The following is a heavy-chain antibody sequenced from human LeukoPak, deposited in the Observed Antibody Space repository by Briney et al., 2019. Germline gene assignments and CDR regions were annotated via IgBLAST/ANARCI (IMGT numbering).Heavy chain of an antibody. CDR2: IYSGGST. CDR1: GFTFSSYS. CDR3: ARVRRVRAFDI. V-gene: IGHV3-53*01. Sequence: PGGSLRLSCAASGFTFSSYSMNWVRQAPGKGLEWVSVIYSGGSTYYADSVKGRFTISRDNSKNTLYLQMNSLRAEDTAVYYCARVRRVRAFDIWGQGTMVTVSS. D-gene: IGHD1-1*01. J-gene: IGHJ3*02.